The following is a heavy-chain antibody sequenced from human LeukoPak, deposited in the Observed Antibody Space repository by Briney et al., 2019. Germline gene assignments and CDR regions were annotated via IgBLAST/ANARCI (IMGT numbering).Heavy chain of an antibody. J-gene: IGHJ4*02. CDR3: ARSQLVGEPFDY. CDR1: GYTFTGYY. D-gene: IGHD6-6*01. V-gene: IGHV1-2*02. Sequence: ASVKVSCKASGYTFTGYYMHWVRQAPGQGLEWMGWINPNSGGTNYAQKFQGRVTMTRDTSISTAYMELSRLRSDDTAVYYCARSQLVGEPFDYWGQGTLVTVSS. CDR2: INPNSGGT.